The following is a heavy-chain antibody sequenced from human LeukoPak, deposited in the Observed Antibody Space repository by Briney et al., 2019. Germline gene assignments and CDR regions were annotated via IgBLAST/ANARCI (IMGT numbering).Heavy chain of an antibody. Sequence: GGSLRLSCAASGFTFSSHALSWVRQAPGKGLEWVSSLSGSGYNTYYADSVKGRFTISRDNSKNTVYLQMNSLRAEDTAVYYCAKDPYGGRYFDYWGQGTLVTVSS. CDR1: GFTFSSHA. V-gene: IGHV3-23*01. D-gene: IGHD4-23*01. CDR3: AKDPYGGRYFDY. J-gene: IGHJ4*02. CDR2: LSGSGYNT.